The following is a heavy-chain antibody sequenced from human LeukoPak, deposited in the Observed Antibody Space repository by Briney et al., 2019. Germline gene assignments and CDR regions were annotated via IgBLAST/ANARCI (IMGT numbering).Heavy chain of an antibody. CDR2: ISYDGSNK. Sequence: PGGSLRLSCAASGFTFSSYAMHWVRQAPGKGLEWVAVISYDGSNKYYADSVKGRFTISRDNSKNTLYLQMNSLRAEDTAVYYCARDRIVVVPAAMPASPWFGPWGQGTLVTVSS. D-gene: IGHD2-2*01. J-gene: IGHJ5*02. V-gene: IGHV3-30*04. CDR1: GFTFSSYA. CDR3: ARDRIVVVPAAMPASPWFGP.